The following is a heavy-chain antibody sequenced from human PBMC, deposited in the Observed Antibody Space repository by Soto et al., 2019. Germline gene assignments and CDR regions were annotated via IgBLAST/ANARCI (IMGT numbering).Heavy chain of an antibody. CDR3: ARGVLH. V-gene: IGHV4-31*01. CDR2: IYYSGST. CDR1: GGSISSGGYY. D-gene: IGHD2-15*01. J-gene: IGHJ4*02. Sequence: QVQLQESGPGLVKPSQTLSLTCTVSGGSISSGGYYWSWIRQHPGKGLEWIGYIYYSGSTYYNPXLXSXXTIAVDTSKKQFSPKLSSVTAADTAVYYCARGVLHWGQGTLVTVSS.